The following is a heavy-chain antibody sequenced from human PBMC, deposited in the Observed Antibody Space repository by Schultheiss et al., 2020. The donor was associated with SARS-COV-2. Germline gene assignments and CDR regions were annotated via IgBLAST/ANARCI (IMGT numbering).Heavy chain of an antibody. CDR2: ISYDGSNK. Sequence: GGSLRLSCAASGFTFSNAWMSWVRQAPGKGLEWVAVISYDGSNKYYADSVKGRFTISRDNSKNTLYLQMNSLKTEDTAVYYCTTGTISAAGTEDDYWGQGTLVTVSS. J-gene: IGHJ4*02. CDR1: GFTFSNAW. D-gene: IGHD6-13*01. CDR3: TTGTISAAGTEDDY. V-gene: IGHV3-30-3*01.